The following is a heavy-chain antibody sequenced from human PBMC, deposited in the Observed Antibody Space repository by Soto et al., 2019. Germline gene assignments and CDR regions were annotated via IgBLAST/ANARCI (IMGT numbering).Heavy chain of an antibody. V-gene: IGHV1-46*01. J-gene: IGHJ4*02. Sequence: QVQLVQSGAEVKKPGASVKVSCKASGYTFTSYYMHWVRQAPGQGLEWMGIINPSGGSTSYAQKFQGSVTMTRDTSPSTVYMELSSLRSEDTAVYYCARDYAPGDSSGYYPIDYWGQGTLVTVSS. CDR1: GYTFTSYY. CDR2: INPSGGST. CDR3: ARDYAPGDSSGYYPIDY. D-gene: IGHD3-22*01.